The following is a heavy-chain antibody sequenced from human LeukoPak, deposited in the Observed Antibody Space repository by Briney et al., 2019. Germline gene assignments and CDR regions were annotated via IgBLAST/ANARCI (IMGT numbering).Heavy chain of an antibody. D-gene: IGHD3-10*01. CDR2: IYKSGST. V-gene: IGHV4-59*01. J-gene: IGHJ5*02. Sequence: PSETLSLTCTVSGGSISSYYWSWIRQPPGKGLEWIGDIYKSGSTKYNPSLKSRVTISVDTSKNQFSLKLSSVIAADTAVYYCARDFGYGSGSSIFDPWGQGTLVTVSS. CDR1: GGSISSYY. CDR3: ARDFGYGSGSSIFDP.